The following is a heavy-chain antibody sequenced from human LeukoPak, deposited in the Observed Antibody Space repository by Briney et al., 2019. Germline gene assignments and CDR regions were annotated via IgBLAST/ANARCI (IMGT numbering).Heavy chain of an antibody. CDR1: GYTFTSYG. D-gene: IGHD7-27*01. J-gene: IGHJ4*02. V-gene: IGHV1-18*01. Sequence: ASVKVSCKASGYTFTSYGISWVRQAPGQWLEWMGWISAYNGNTNYAQKLQGRVTMTTDTSTSTAYMELRSLRSDDTAVYYCARDLSPSGENYFDYWGQGTLVTVSS. CDR2: ISAYNGNT. CDR3: ARDLSPSGENYFDY.